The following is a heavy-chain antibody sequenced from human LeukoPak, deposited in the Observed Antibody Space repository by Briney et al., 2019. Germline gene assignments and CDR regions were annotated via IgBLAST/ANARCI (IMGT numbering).Heavy chain of an antibody. Sequence: ALVKVSCKASGYTFTGYFMHWVRQAPGQGLEWMGWINPNSGGTNYQGRVTMTRDTSISTAYMELSRLTSDDTAVYYCARDILTDDAFDILGQGTMVTVSS. CDR3: ARDILTDDAFDI. CDR2: INPNSGGT. CDR1: GYTFTGYF. J-gene: IGHJ3*02. D-gene: IGHD7-27*01. V-gene: IGHV1-2*02.